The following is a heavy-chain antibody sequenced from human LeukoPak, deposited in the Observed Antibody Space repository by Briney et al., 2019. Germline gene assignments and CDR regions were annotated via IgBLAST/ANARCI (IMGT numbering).Heavy chain of an antibody. CDR1: GFTFSSSV. J-gene: IGHJ4*02. CDR2: ISSSGSTT. V-gene: IGHV3-48*04. Sequence: PGGSLRLSCAASGFTFSSSVMSWVRQAPGKGLEWVSCISSSGSTTHYADSVKGRFTISRDNAKKSLYLQMNSLRAEDTAVYYCARDNYDSSGYYFDWGQGTLVTVSS. D-gene: IGHD3-22*01. CDR3: ARDNYDSSGYYFD.